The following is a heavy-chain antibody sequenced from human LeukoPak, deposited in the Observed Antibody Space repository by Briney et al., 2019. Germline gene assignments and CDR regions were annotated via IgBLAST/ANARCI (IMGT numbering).Heavy chain of an antibody. CDR1: GGSFSGYY. Sequence: SETLSLTCAVYGGSFSGYYWSWIRQPPGKGLEWIGEINHSGSTNYNPSLKSRVTISVDTSKNQFSLKLSSVTAADTAVCYCARGPGRFLEWLPSRKNYFDYWGQGTLVTVSS. D-gene: IGHD3-3*01. V-gene: IGHV4-34*01. CDR3: ARGPGRFLEWLPSRKNYFDY. J-gene: IGHJ4*02. CDR2: INHSGST.